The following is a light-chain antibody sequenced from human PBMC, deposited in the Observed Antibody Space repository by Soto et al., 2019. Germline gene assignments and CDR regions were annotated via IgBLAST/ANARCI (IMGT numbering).Light chain of an antibody. J-gene: IGKJ3*01. CDR2: GAS. CDR3: QQYGSSLFT. V-gene: IGKV3-20*01. CDR1: QSVSSNY. Sequence: EIVFTQSPGTRSLSPGERATLSCRASQSVSSNYLAWYQQKPGQAPRLLIYGASNRATGVPDRFSGSGSGTDFTLTISRLEPEDFGVYHCQQYGSSLFTFGPGTKVDIK.